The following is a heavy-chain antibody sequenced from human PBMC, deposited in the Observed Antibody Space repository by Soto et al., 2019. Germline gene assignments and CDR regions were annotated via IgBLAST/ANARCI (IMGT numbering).Heavy chain of an antibody. D-gene: IGHD5-18*01. CDR1: GGIFTNNA. V-gene: IGHV1-69*01. CDR2: VIPLFDTA. Sequence: QVQVVQSGAEVKKPGSSVKVSCKVSGGIFTNNAISWVRQAPGQGLEWLGGVIPLFDTAYYAQIFRGRLRIAADGATTTAYMDLSGLTSADTAVYFCATGGHNDGYNCYHGMDVWGQGTTVTVS. J-gene: IGHJ6*02. CDR3: ATGGHNDGYNCYHGMDV.